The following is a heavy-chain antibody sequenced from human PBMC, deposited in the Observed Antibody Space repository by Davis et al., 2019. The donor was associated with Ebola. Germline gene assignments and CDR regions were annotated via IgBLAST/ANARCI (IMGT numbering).Heavy chain of an antibody. CDR2: INPSGGST. Sequence: AASVKVSCKASGYTFTSYYMHWVRQAPGQGLEWMGIINPSGGSTSYAQKFQGRVTITADKSTSTAYMELSSLRSEDTAVYYCARVGGGQFVGWFDPWGQGTLVTVSS. D-gene: IGHD3-10*01. CDR3: ARVGGGQFVGWFDP. CDR1: GYTFTSYY. V-gene: IGHV1-46*01. J-gene: IGHJ5*02.